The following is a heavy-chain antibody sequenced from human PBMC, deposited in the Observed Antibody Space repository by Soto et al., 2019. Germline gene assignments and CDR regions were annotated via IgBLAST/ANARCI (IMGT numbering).Heavy chain of an antibody. J-gene: IGHJ5*02. D-gene: IGHD3-22*01. CDR3: ARQRDYYDRRVVTPRSNWIDP. V-gene: IGHV4-39*01. CDR1: GGSISSSSYY. CDR2: IYYSGST. Sequence: PTESLSLTCTVSGGSISSSSYYWGWIRQPPGKGLEWIGSIYYSGSTYYNPSLKSRVTISVDTSKNQFSLKLSSVTAADTAVYYCARQRDYYDRRVVTPRSNWIDPSCQGTLPSGST.